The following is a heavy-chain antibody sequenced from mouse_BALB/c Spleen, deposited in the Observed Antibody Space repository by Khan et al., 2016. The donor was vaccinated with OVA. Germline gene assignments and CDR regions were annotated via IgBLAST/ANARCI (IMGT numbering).Heavy chain of an antibody. D-gene: IGHD3-2*02. J-gene: IGHJ2*01. V-gene: IGHV1S132*01. CDR1: GYIFTSYW. CDR3: ARGEALCDLDY. Sequence: VELVESGAELVRPGASVKLSCKTSGYIFTSYWIHWIKQRSGQGLEWIARIYPGTDNTNYNEKFKDQASLTADISSSTAYLQLSSLKSEDSAVYFCARGEALCDLDYWGQGTTVTVSS. CDR2: IYPGTDNT.